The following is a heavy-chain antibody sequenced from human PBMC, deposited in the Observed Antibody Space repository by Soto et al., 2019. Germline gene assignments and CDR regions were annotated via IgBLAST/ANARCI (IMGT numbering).Heavy chain of an antibody. CDR1: GFSLSTSGVG. V-gene: IGHV2-5*02. J-gene: IGHJ4*02. D-gene: IGHD3-16*01. CDR3: AHSRELCWPPTTLDY. CDR2: IYWDDDK. Sequence: QITLKESGPTLVKPTQTLTLTCTFSGFSLSTSGVGVGWIRQPPGKALEWLALIYWDDDKRYSPSLKSRLTITKDNSKNQVVLTMTHMDPVDTATYYCAHSRELCWPPTTLDYWGQGTLVTVSS.